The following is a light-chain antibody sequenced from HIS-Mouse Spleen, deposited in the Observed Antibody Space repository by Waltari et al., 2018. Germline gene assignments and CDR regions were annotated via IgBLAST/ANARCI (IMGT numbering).Light chain of an antibody. J-gene: IGLJ2*01. CDR2: EDS. CDR3: YSTDSSGNHRV. Sequence: SYELTQPPSVSVSPGQTARITCSGDALPKKYAYWYQQKSGQAPVLVIYEDSKRPSGSPERFAGSSSGTMATVTSSGAQVEDEADYYCYSTDSSGNHRVFGGGTKLTVL. V-gene: IGLV3-10*01. CDR1: ALPKKY.